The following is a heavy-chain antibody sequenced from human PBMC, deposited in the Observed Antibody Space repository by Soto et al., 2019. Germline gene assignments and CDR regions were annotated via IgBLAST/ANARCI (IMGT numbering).Heavy chain of an antibody. J-gene: IGHJ1*01. Sequence: GGSLRLSCAASGFTFSSYAMSWVRQAPGKGLEWVSAISGSGGSTHYADSVKGRFTIARDNSKNTLYLQMNSLRAEDTAVYYCAKGVYSGSYYHKYFQHWGQGTLVTVSS. CDR3: AKGVYSGSYYHKYFQH. CDR2: ISGSGGST. V-gene: IGHV3-23*01. D-gene: IGHD1-26*01. CDR1: GFTFSSYA.